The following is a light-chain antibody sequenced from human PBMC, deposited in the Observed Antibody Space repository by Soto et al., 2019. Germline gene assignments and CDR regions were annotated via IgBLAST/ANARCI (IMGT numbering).Light chain of an antibody. J-gene: IGKJ1*01. Sequence: EVMLTQYPGTLSLSPGERATLSCRASQSVSSNYLAWYQQKSGQAPRLLIYGASNRATCIPDRFSGSGSGTDFTLTIRRRESEDFSVYYFQQYDTSPRAFGQGTKVVFK. CDR1: QSVSSNY. V-gene: IGKV3-20*01. CDR3: QQYDTSPRA. CDR2: GAS.